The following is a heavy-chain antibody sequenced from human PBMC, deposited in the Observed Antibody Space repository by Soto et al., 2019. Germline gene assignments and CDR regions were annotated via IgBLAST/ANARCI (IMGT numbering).Heavy chain of an antibody. J-gene: IGHJ4*02. Sequence: ASVKVSCKASGYTFTGYYMHWVRQAPGQGLEWMGWINPNSGGTNYAQKFQGWVTMTRDTSISTAYMELSRLRSDDTAVYYCARGVWFEELYSYYFDYWGQGTLVTVSS. D-gene: IGHD3-10*01. V-gene: IGHV1-2*04. CDR3: ARGVWFEELYSYYFDY. CDR2: INPNSGGT. CDR1: GYTFTGYY.